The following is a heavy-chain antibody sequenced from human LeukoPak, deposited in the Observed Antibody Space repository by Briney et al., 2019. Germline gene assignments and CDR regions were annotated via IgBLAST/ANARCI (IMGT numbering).Heavy chain of an antibody. CDR1: GFTFSSYA. D-gene: IGHD5-24*01. Sequence: PGGSLRLSCAASGFTFSSYAMSWVRQTPGKGLHWVSFISGSGGSIYYADSVKGRFTIFRDNSRNTLYLQMNNLRAEDTAVYFCAKDQFKTVATIDYWGQGTLVAVSS. V-gene: IGHV3-23*01. CDR2: ISGSGGSI. CDR3: AKDQFKTVATIDY. J-gene: IGHJ4*02.